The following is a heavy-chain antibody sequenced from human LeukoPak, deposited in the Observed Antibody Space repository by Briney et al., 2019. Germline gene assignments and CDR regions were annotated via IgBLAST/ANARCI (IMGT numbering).Heavy chain of an antibody. V-gene: IGHV3-7*01. CDR3: TRDSDHVRDY. Sequence: PGGSLRLSCAASGFTFSNYWMSWVRQAPGQGLERVANIKQDGSENSYVDPMKGRLTISRDNAKNSLYLQMNRLRTEDTAVYYCTRDSDHVRDYWGQGTLVTVSS. D-gene: IGHD3-10*01. CDR1: GFTFSNYW. CDR2: IKQDGSEN. J-gene: IGHJ4*02.